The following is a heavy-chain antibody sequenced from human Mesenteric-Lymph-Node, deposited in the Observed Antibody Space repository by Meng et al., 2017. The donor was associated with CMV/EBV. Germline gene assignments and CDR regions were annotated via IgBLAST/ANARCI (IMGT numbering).Heavy chain of an antibody. Sequence: GESLKISCAASGFTFSSYPMIWVRQAPGQGLECLSYISGSSILIKYADSVRGRFTISRDDAKNSLYLQMNSLRADDTATYYCARVNNGHSGGDYWGQGALVTVSS. CDR1: GFTFSSYP. J-gene: IGHJ4*02. CDR2: ISGSSILI. V-gene: IGHV3-48*04. CDR3: ARVNNGHSGGDY. D-gene: IGHD2-8*01.